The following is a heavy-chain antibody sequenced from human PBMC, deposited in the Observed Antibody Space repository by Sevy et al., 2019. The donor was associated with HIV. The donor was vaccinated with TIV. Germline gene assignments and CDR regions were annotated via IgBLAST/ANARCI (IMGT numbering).Heavy chain of an antibody. V-gene: IGHV3-30-3*01. J-gene: IGHJ5*02. D-gene: IGHD4-17*01. CDR1: GFTFSSYA. CDR2: IAYDGTNK. Sequence: GGSLRLSCAASGFTFSSYAFHWVRQAPGKGLEWVSIIAYDGTNKYYADSVKGRFTVSRDNSKSTPYLQMNSLRTEDTAVYYCARDQHDYAGNLRTGWFDPWCQGTLVTVSS. CDR3: ARDQHDYAGNLRTGWFDP.